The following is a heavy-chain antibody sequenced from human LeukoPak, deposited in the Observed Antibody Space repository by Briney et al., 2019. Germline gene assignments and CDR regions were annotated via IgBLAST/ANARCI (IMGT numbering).Heavy chain of an antibody. Sequence: ASVKVSCKPSGYTFTSYTISWVRQVPGQGLEWMGWISTYNGNTKFVQKLQGRVTMTTDTSTSTAYMELRSLRSDDTAVYYCARERSNYASVGFDYWGQGTLVTVSS. V-gene: IGHV1-18*01. J-gene: IGHJ4*02. CDR1: GYTFTSYT. CDR2: ISTYNGNT. CDR3: ARERSNYASVGFDY. D-gene: IGHD4-11*01.